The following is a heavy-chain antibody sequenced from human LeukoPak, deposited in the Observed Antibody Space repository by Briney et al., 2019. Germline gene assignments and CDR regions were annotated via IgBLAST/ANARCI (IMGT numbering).Heavy chain of an antibody. Sequence: ASVKVSCKASGYTFTRYAMHWVRQAPGQRLEWMGWLNAGNGNTKYSQKFQGRVTITRDTSASTAYMELSSLRSEDTAVYYCARAGYCSSTSCYAGWFDPWGQGTLVTVSS. CDR3: ARAGYCSSTSCYAGWFDP. D-gene: IGHD2-2*01. CDR2: LNAGNGNT. V-gene: IGHV1-3*01. CDR1: GYTFTRYA. J-gene: IGHJ5*02.